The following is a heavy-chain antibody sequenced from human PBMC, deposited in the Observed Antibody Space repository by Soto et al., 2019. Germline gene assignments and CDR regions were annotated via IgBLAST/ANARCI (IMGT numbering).Heavy chain of an antibody. Sequence: PGESLKISCKGSGYSLTSYWISWARQMPGKGLVWMGRIDPSDTYTNYSPSFQGHVTISADKSISTAYLQWSSLKASDTAMYYCARYCSSTSCYHYYYYGMDVWGQGTTVTVSS. D-gene: IGHD2-2*01. CDR3: ARYCSSTSCYHYYYYGMDV. CDR1: GYSLTSYW. J-gene: IGHJ6*02. CDR2: IDPSDTYT. V-gene: IGHV5-10-1*01.